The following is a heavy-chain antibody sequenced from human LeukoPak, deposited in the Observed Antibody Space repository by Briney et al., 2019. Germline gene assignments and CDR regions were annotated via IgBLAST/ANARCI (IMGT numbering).Heavy chain of an antibody. D-gene: IGHD5-12*01. CDR3: VRDYAVDRVAH. CDR1: GFAFSTCW. J-gene: IGHJ4*02. CDR2: ITTEVPDT. Sequence: PGGSLRLSCAASGFAFSTCWMHWVRQAPGKGLVWVSRITTEVPDTACADSVKGRFTISRDDAKNTLYLQMNSLRAEDTAVYYCVRDYAVDRVAHWGQGTLVTVSS. V-gene: IGHV3-74*01.